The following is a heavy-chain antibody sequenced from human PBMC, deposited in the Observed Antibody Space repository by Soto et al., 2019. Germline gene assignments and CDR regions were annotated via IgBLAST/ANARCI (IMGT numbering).Heavy chain of an antibody. CDR3: ASALYCSGGSCSFDP. D-gene: IGHD2-15*01. J-gene: IGHJ5*02. CDR2: IYYTGST. V-gene: IGHV4-61*01. CDR1: GGSVSSGNYY. Sequence: QVQLQESGPGRVKPSETLSLTCTVSGGSVSSGNYYWSWIRQPPGKGLEWIGFIYYTGSTSYNPSLKSRVTISMDTSKNQFSLKLTSVTAADTAVYYCASALYCSGGSCSFDPWGQGTLVTVSS.